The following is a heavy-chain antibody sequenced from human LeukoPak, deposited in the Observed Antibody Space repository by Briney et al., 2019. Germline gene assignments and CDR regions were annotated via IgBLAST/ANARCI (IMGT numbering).Heavy chain of an antibody. CDR1: GFTFSTYS. CDR2: ISYSSSAI. J-gene: IGHJ4*02. Sequence: GGSLRLSCAAYGFTFSTYSMKWVRQAPGKGREGVSYISYSSSAIYYADSVKGRFTISRDNAKNSLYLRMNSLRDEDTAVYYCARDSYGSSGYYYVSDYWGQGTLVTVSS. V-gene: IGHV3-48*02. CDR3: ARDSYGSSGYYYVSDY. D-gene: IGHD3-22*01.